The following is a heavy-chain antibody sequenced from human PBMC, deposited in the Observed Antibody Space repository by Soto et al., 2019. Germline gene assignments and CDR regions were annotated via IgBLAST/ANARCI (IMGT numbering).Heavy chain of an antibody. CDR3: ARIRPHTGYSSGDFDY. CDR2: IFSNDEK. CDR1: GFSLSNARMG. J-gene: IGHJ4*02. D-gene: IGHD6-19*01. Sequence: QVTLKESGPVLVKPTETLTLTCTVSGFSLSNARMGVSWIRQPPGKALEWLAHIFSNDEKSYSTSLKSRLTISKDTSKSQEVLTMTNMDPMDTATYYCARIRPHTGYSSGDFDYWGQGTLVTVSS. V-gene: IGHV2-26*01.